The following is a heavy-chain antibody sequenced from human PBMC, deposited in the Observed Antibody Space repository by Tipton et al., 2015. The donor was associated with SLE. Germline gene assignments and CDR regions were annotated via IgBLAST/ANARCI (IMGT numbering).Heavy chain of an antibody. V-gene: IGHV4-59*06. D-gene: IGHD1-14*01. CDR1: SGSIRNYY. CDR2: IYYSGST. Sequence: TLSLTCTVSSGSIRNYYWSWIRQPPGKGLEWIGYIYYSGSTYYNPSLKSRVTISLDTSKNQFSLKLTSVTAADTAVYYCARTLESVYFDYWGQGTLVTVSS. CDR3: ARTLESVYFDY. J-gene: IGHJ4*02.